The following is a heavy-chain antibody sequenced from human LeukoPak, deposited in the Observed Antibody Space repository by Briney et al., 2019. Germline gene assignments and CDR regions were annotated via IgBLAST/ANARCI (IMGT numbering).Heavy chain of an antibody. CDR1: GLTFSSSW. J-gene: IGHJ4*02. V-gene: IGHV3-7*01. D-gene: IGHD5-18*01. Sequence: GGSLRLPCAVSGLTFSSSWMDWVRQAPGKGLEWVASINPDGNKKYSADSVKGRFTISRDNAENSLYLQMNSLRVEDTAFYYCARDLAYSRLDYWGQGMLVTVSS. CDR3: ARDLAYSRLDY. CDR2: INPDGNKK.